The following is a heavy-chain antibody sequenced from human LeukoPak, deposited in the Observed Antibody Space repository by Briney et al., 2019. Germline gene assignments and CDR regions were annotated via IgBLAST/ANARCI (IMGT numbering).Heavy chain of an antibody. CDR1: GGSISSSSYY. Sequence: SETLSLTCTVSGGSISSSSYYWGWIRQPPGKGLEWIGYIYYSGSTNYNPSLKSRVTISVDTSKNQFSLKMSSVTAADTAVYYCARKPPSGPGYYYSYGMDVWGQGTTVTVSS. CDR3: ARKPPSGPGYYYSYGMDV. J-gene: IGHJ6*02. CDR2: IYYSGST. V-gene: IGHV4-61*05.